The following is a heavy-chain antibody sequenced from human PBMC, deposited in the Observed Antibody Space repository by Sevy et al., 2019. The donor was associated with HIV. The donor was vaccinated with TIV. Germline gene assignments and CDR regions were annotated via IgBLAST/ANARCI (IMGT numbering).Heavy chain of an antibody. D-gene: IGHD2-21*02. J-gene: IGHJ4*02. CDR3: TRAAAEAKNFYCGGDCYSDY. Sequence: ASVKVSCKASGYTFTGYYLHWVRQAPGQGLEWMGWINPKSGGTNYAPKFQGRVTMTRDTSISTASMELGRLRSDDTAVYYCTRAAAEAKNFYCGGDCYSDYWGQGTLVTVSS. CDR2: INPKSGGT. CDR1: GYTFTGYY. V-gene: IGHV1-2*02.